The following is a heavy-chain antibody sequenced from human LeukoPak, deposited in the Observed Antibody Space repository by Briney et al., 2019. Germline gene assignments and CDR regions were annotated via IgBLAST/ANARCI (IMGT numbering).Heavy chain of an antibody. CDR3: ATWESCDPYYYYYMDV. V-gene: IGHV1-18*01. CDR1: RYTFTLYG. J-gene: IGHJ6*03. Sequence: ASVTVSCKASRYTFTLYGINGVGQAPGRGGEWMGWISAYNGHTNYAQKLQGRVTMTRDMSTSTDYMELSSLRSEDTAVYYCATWESCDPYYYYYMDVWGKGTTVTVSS. D-gene: IGHD1-26*01. CDR2: ISAYNGHT.